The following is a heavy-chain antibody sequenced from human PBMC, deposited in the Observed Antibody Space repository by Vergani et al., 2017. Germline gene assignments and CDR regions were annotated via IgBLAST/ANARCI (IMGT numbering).Heavy chain of an antibody. Sequence: QVQLQESGPGLVKPSQTLSLTCTVSGGPISSGSYYWGWIRQPAGKGLEWIGRIYTSGSTNYNPSLKSRVTISVDTSKNQLSLKLSAVTAADTAVYYCARENSRENDAFDIWGQGTMVTVSS. D-gene: IGHD6-13*01. CDR2: IYTSGST. CDR3: ARENSRENDAFDI. J-gene: IGHJ3*02. CDR1: GGPISSGSYY. V-gene: IGHV4-61*02.